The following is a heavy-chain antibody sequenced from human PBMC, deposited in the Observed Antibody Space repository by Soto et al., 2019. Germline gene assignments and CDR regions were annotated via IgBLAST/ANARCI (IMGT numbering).Heavy chain of an antibody. Sequence: SVKVSCKASGGTFSSYAISWVRQAPGQGLEWMGGIIPIFGTANYAQKFQGRVTITADESTSTAYMELSSLRSEDTAVYYCARVGVDTAMVPYYYYGMDVWGQGSTVTV. D-gene: IGHD5-18*01. CDR3: ARVGVDTAMVPYYYYGMDV. CDR1: GGTFSSYA. V-gene: IGHV1-69*13. CDR2: IIPIFGTA. J-gene: IGHJ6*02.